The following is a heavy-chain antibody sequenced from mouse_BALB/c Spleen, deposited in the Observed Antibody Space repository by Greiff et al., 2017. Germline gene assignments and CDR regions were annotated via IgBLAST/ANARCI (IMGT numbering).Heavy chain of an antibody. Sequence: VQLQESGPGLVAPSQSLSITCTVSGFSLTSYGVHWVRQPPGKGLEWLGVIWAGGSTNYNSALMSRLSISKDNSKSQVFLKMNSLQTDDTAMYYCASPYDYDGFAYWGQGTLVTVSA. D-gene: IGHD2-4*01. V-gene: IGHV2-9*02. CDR2: IWAGGST. CDR1: GFSLTSYG. CDR3: ASPYDYDGFAY. J-gene: IGHJ3*01.